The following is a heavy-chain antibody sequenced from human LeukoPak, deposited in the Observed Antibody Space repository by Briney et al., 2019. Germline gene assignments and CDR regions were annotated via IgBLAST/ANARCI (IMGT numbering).Heavy chain of an antibody. CDR2: ISASNGGT. CDR3: ARDAQLGNFDY. Sequence: ASVKVSCKTSAYTFTSYGISWVRQAPGQGLEWMGWISASNGGTNYAQKFQGRVTMTTDTSTSTVYMELRSLRSDDTAVYYRARDAQLGNFDYWGQGTLVTVSS. V-gene: IGHV1-18*01. J-gene: IGHJ4*02. CDR1: AYTFTSYG. D-gene: IGHD1-1*01.